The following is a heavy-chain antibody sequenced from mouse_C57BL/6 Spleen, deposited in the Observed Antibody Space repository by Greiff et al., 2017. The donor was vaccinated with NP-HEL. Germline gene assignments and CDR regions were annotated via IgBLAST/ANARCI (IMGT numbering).Heavy chain of an antibody. CDR1: GYAFSSSW. CDR2: IYPGDGDT. V-gene: IGHV1-82*01. CDR3: AREDSDFDFDD. Sequence: QVQLQQSGPELVKPGASVKISCKASGYAFSSSWMNWVKQRPGQGLEWIGRIYPGDGDTNYNGKFKGKATLTADKSSSTAYMQLSSLTSEDSAVYYCAREDSDFDFDDWGQGTTLTVSS. J-gene: IGHJ2*01. D-gene: IGHD2-13*01.